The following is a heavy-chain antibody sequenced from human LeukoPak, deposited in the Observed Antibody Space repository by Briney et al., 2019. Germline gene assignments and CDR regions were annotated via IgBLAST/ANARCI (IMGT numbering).Heavy chain of an antibody. Sequence: PSETLSLTCAVYGGSFSGYYWSWIRQPPGKGLEWIGEINHSGSTNYNPSLKSRVTISVDTSKNQFSLKLSSVTAADTAVYYCAARCCSGGSCWADAFDIWGQGTMVTVSS. CDR2: INHSGST. CDR3: AARCCSGGSCWADAFDI. J-gene: IGHJ3*02. CDR1: GGSFSGYY. D-gene: IGHD2-15*01. V-gene: IGHV4-34*01.